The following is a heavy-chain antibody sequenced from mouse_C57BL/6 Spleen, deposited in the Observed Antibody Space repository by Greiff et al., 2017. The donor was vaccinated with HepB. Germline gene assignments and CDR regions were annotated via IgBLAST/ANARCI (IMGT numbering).Heavy chain of an antibody. CDR3: AREGGITTVGFAY. CDR2: INPGSGGT. Sequence: QVQLQQSGAELVRPGTSVKVSCKASGYAFTNYLIEWVKQRPGQGLEWIGVINPGSGGTNYNEKFKGKATLTADKSSSTAYMQLSSLTSEDSAVYFCAREGGITTVGFAYWGQGTLVTVSA. D-gene: IGHD1-1*01. V-gene: IGHV1-54*01. CDR1: GYAFTNYL. J-gene: IGHJ3*01.